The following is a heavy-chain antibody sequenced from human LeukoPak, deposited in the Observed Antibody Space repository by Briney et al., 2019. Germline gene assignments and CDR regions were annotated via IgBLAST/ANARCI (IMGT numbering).Heavy chain of an antibody. D-gene: IGHD6-13*01. Sequence: SETLSLTCTVSGGSITSYYWSWMRQPPGKGLEWIGYIDYSGITNYNPSLKRRLTISVDTSKNQFSLKLSSVTAADTAVYYCARRSSWSYYFDYWGQGTLVTVSS. J-gene: IGHJ4*02. CDR2: IDYSGIT. V-gene: IGHV4-59*01. CDR1: GGSITSYY. CDR3: ARRSSWSYYFDY.